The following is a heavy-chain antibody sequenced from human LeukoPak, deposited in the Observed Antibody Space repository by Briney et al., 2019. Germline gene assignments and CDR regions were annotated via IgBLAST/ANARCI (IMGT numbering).Heavy chain of an antibody. V-gene: IGHV4-59*01. CDR1: GGSFSGYY. J-gene: IGHJ4*02. Sequence: SETLSLTCAVYGGSFSGYYWAWIRQPPGKGLEWIGYIHYSGSTNYNPSLKSRVTISKDTSKNQFSLKLNSVTAADTAVYYCARAFYGTNFDYWGQGTLVTVSS. CDR3: ARAFYGTNFDY. CDR2: IHYSGST. D-gene: IGHD1-1*01.